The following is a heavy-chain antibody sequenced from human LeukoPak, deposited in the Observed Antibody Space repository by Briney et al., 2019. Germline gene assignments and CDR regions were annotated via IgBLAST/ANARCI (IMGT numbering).Heavy chain of an antibody. D-gene: IGHD2-2*01. CDR2: ISAYNGNT. J-gene: IGHJ6*03. V-gene: IGHV1-18*01. Sequence: GASVKVSCKASGYTFTSYGISWVRQAPGQGLEWMGWISAYNGNTNYAQKLQGRVTMTTDTSTSTAYTELRSLRSDDTAVYYCAREYPYSYCSSTSCYHPNRDYYYMDVWGKGTTVTVSS. CDR1: GYTFTSYG. CDR3: AREYPYSYCSSTSCYHPNRDYYYMDV.